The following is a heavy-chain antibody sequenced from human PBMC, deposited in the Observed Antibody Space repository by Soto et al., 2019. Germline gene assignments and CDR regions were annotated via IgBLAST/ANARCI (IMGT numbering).Heavy chain of an antibody. CDR1: GYTFTSYY. J-gene: IGHJ3*02. Sequence: GASVKVSCKASGYTFTSYYMHWGRQAPGQGLEWMGIINPSGGSTSYAQKFQGRVTMTRDTSTSTVYMELSSLRSEDTAVYYCARVGGSSWPHDAFDIWGQGTMVTVSS. D-gene: IGHD6-13*01. CDR3: ARVGGSSWPHDAFDI. CDR2: INPSGGST. V-gene: IGHV1-46*01.